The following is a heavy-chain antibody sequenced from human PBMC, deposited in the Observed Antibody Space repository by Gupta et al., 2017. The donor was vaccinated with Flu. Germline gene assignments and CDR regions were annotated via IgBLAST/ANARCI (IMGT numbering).Heavy chain of an antibody. J-gene: IGHJ4*02. D-gene: IGHD2-15*01. V-gene: IGHV3-74*01. CDR3: ARDSRGGWLADS. CDR1: GFTFSNYW. Sequence: EVQLVESGGGLIQPGGSLRLSCVASGFTFSNYWMHWVRQSPGKGLLWVSRISGNGKSTAYAESVKGRFTISRDDAKNTLYLQMDSLRAEDTAVYYCARDSRGGWLADSWGQGTLVTVSS. CDR2: ISGNGKST.